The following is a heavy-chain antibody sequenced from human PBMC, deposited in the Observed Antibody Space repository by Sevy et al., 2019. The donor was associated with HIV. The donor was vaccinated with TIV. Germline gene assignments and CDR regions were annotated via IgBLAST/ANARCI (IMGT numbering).Heavy chain of an antibody. CDR3: AGENAWGRGYS. J-gene: IGHJ4*02. CDR1: GGSITSLY. Sequence: SETLSLTCTVSGGSITSLYWNWIRQPPGKGLEWIANIYYNGHINYNPPLKSRGTLSLDTSKNQFSLRLSSVTAADTAMYYCAGENAWGRGYSWGQGTLVTVSS. D-gene: IGHD1-26*01. CDR2: IYYNGHI. V-gene: IGHV4-59*08.